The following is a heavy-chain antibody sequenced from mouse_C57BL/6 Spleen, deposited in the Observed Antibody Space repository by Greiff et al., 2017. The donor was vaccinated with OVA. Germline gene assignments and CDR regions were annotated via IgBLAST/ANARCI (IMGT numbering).Heavy chain of an antibody. V-gene: IGHV14-4*01. D-gene: IGHD1-1*01. CDR3: TLITTVVAEYFDV. J-gene: IGHJ1*03. CDR1: GFNIKDDY. CDR2: IDPENGDT. Sequence: VQLQQSGAELVRPGASVKLSCTASGFNIKDDYMHWVKQRPEQGLEWIGWIDPENGDTEYASKFQGKATITADTSSYTAYLQLSSLTSEDTAVYYCTLITTVVAEYFDVWGTGTTVTVSS.